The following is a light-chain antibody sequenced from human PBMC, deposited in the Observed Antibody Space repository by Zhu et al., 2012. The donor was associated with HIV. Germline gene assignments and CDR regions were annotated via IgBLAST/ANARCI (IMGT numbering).Light chain of an antibody. V-gene: IGKV3-11*01. CDR2: DAS. J-gene: IGKJ2*01. CDR3: QQRSNWPPYT. Sequence: EIVLTQSPAILSLSPGESATLSCRASQGINRYLAWYQQKPAQAPRLLIYDASNRATGVPPRFSGRGSGTDFSLTISSLEPEDVAVYYCQQRSNWPPYTFGQGTKLEIK. CDR1: QGINRY.